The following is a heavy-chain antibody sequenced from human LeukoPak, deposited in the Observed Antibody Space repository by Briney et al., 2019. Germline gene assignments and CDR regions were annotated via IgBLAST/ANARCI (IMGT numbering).Heavy chain of an antibody. J-gene: IGHJ5*02. D-gene: IGHD4-23*01. CDR1: GGSISTYY. Sequence: PSETLSLTCTVPGGSISTYYWSWIRQPPGKGLEWIGYIYYSGSTNYKPSLKSRVTMSVDTSKNQFSLKLSSVTAADTAVYYRAREGVTHNWFDPWGQGTLVTVSS. CDR3: AREGVTHNWFDP. CDR2: IYYSGST. V-gene: IGHV4-59*01.